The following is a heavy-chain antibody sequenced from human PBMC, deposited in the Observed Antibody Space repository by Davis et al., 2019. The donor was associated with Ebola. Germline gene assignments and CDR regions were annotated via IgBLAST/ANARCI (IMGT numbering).Heavy chain of an antibody. CDR1: GGSISSGGYS. CDR3: ARGDLRFDP. CDR2: IYHSGST. Sequence: MPSETLSLTCAVSGGSISSGGYSWSWIRQPPGKGLEWIGYIYHSGSTYYNPSLKSRVTISVDRSKNQFSLKLSSVTAADTAVYYCARGDLRFDPWGQGTLVTVSS. V-gene: IGHV4-30-2*01. J-gene: IGHJ5*02.